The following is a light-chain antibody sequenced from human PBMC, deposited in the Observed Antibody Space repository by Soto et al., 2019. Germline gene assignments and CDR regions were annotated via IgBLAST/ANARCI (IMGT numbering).Light chain of an antibody. CDR1: QSVLYSSNNKNY. CDR3: QQCYSTPRT. J-gene: IGKJ1*01. CDR2: WAS. V-gene: IGKV4-1*01. Sequence: DIVMTQSPDSLAVSLVERATINCKSSQSVLYSSNNKNYLTWYQQKPGQPPKVLIYWASTRESGVPDRFSGSGSGTDFTLTISSLQAEDVAVYYCQQCYSTPRTFGQGTKVEIK.